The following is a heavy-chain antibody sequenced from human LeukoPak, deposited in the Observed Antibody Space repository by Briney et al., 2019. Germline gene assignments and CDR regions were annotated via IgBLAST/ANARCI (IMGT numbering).Heavy chain of an antibody. V-gene: IGHV3-9*03. J-gene: IGHJ4*02. Sequence: PGGSLRLSCAASGFTFEDYAMHWVRQAPAKGLEWVSGISWNSGSIGYADSVKGRFTIPRDNAKNSLYLQMNSLRAEDMALYYCAKGFCSSTSCYVDYWGQGTLVTVSS. CDR3: AKGFCSSTSCYVDY. D-gene: IGHD2-2*01. CDR1: GFTFEDYA. CDR2: ISWNSGSI.